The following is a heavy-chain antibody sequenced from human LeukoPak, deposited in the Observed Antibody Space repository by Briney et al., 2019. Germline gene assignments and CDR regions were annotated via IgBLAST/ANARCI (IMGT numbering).Heavy chain of an antibody. CDR3: ASGSYYFDY. J-gene: IGHJ4*02. V-gene: IGHV1-18*01. CDR1: VYTFTSYG. CDR2: ISADNGDT. D-gene: IGHD3-10*01. Sequence: ASVKVSCKASVYTFTSYGISWVRQAPGQGLEWMGWISADNGDTNSAQNLQGRVTLTTDTSTSTAYMELRSLRSDDTAVYYCASGSYYFDYLGQGTLVTVSS.